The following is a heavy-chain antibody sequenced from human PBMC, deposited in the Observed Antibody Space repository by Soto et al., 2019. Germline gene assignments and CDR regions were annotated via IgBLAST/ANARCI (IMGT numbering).Heavy chain of an antibody. CDR3: ASANYYGSPGDFDY. CDR2: ISSSSSTI. CDR1: GFTFSSYS. Sequence: EVQLVESGGGLVQPGGSLRLSCAASGFTFSSYSMNWVRQAPGKGLEWVSYISSSSSTIYYADSVKGRFTISRDNAKNSLYLHMNSLRAEDTAVYYCASANYYGSPGDFDYWGQGTLVTVSS. D-gene: IGHD3-10*01. J-gene: IGHJ4*02. V-gene: IGHV3-48*01.